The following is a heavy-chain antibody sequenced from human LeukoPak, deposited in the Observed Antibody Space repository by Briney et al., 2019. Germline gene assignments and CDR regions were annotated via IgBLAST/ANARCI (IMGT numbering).Heavy chain of an antibody. CDR1: GGSISSGDYS. D-gene: IGHD3-22*01. Sequence: SETLSLTCTVSGGSISSGDYSWSWLRQPPGQGLEWIGYIFYSGTTYYNPSLKSRVAISVDRSNSQLSLNLGSVTAADTAVYYCARGVVDYDRVDYLDYWGQGSLVTVSS. J-gene: IGHJ4*02. V-gene: IGHV4-30-4*01. CDR3: ARGVVDYDRVDYLDY. CDR2: IFYSGTT.